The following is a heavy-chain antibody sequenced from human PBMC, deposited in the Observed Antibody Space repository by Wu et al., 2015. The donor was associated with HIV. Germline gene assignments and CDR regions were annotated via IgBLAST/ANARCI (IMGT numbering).Heavy chain of an antibody. CDR3: AKERQRDYPFVTGLPENYFDN. CDR1: GGAVSSSA. D-gene: IGHD2-21*02. CDR2: IIPSFGRA. V-gene: IGHV1-69*13. Sequence: QVQLVQSGAEVKKPGSSVRVSCKATGGAVSSSAITWVRQAPGQGLEWMGRIIPSFGRANYAQKFQGRVTITADGSTRAVFMELSSLRSEDSALYFCAKERQRDYPFVTGLPENYFDNWGQGTRVTVS. J-gene: IGHJ4*02.